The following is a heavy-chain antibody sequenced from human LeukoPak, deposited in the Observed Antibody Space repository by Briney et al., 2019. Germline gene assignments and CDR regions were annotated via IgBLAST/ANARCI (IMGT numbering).Heavy chain of an antibody. CDR3: AKPLYDSSPYYYYGMDV. V-gene: IGHV3-23*01. D-gene: IGHD3-22*01. Sequence: PGGSLRLSCAASGFTFSSYAMSWVRQAPGQGLEWVSAISGSGGSTYYADSVKGRFTISRDNSKNTLYLQMNSLRAEDTAVYYCAKPLYDSSPYYYYGMDVWGQGTTVTVSS. CDR2: ISGSGGST. J-gene: IGHJ6*02. CDR1: GFTFSSYA.